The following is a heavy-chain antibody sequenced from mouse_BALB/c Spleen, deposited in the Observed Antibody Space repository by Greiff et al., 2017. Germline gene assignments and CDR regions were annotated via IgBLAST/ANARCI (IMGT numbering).Heavy chain of an antibody. CDR1: GYTFTDYA. D-gene: IGHD1-1*01. Sequence: VHLVESWPELVRPGVSVKISCKGSGYTFTDYAMHWVKQSHAKSLEWIGVISTYYGNTNYNQKFKGKATMTVDKSSSTAYMELARLTSEDSAIYYCARNYGSSYYAMDYWGQGTSVTVSS. V-gene: IGHV1-67*01. J-gene: IGHJ4*01. CDR2: ISTYYGNT. CDR3: ARNYGSSYYAMDY.